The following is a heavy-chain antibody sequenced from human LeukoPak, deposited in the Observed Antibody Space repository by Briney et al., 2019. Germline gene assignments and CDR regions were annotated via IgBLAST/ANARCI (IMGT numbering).Heavy chain of an antibody. Sequence: PGGSLRLSCAASGFTFSTYGMHWVRQAPGKGLEWVAVISYDGSNKYYGDSVKGRFTISRDNPKNTLYLQMNSLRAEDTAVYYCARDPWIRAFDYWGQGTLVTVSS. CDR1: GFTFSTYG. CDR2: ISYDGSNK. V-gene: IGHV3-30*03. J-gene: IGHJ4*02. D-gene: IGHD5-18*01. CDR3: ARDPWIRAFDY.